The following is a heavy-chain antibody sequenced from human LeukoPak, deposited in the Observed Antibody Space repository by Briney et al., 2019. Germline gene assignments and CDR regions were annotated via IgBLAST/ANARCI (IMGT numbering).Heavy chain of an antibody. Sequence: GGSLRLSCAASGFTFSSYEMNWVRQAPGKGLEWVSYISSSGSTIYYADSVKGRFTISRDNAKNSLYLQMNSLRAEDTAVYYCARDLESPYYYYYGMDVWGKGTTVTVSS. CDR1: GFTFSSYE. V-gene: IGHV3-48*03. J-gene: IGHJ6*04. CDR3: ARDLESPYYYYYGMDV. CDR2: ISSSGSTI.